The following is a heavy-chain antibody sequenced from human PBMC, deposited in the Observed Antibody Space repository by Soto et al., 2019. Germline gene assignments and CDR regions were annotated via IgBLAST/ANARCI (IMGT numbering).Heavy chain of an antibody. Sequence: ASVKVSCKASGGTFSSYAISWVRQAPGQGLEWMGGIIPIFGTANYAQKFQGRVTITADKSTSTAYMELSSLRSEDTAVYYCARIYDSSGYYPGSPLFDYWGQGTLVTVSS. J-gene: IGHJ4*02. CDR1: GGTFSSYA. CDR3: ARIYDSSGYYPGSPLFDY. V-gene: IGHV1-69*06. CDR2: IIPIFGTA. D-gene: IGHD3-22*01.